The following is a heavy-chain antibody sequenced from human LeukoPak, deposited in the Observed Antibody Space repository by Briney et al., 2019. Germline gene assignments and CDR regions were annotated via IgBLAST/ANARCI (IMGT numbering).Heavy chain of an antibody. Sequence: SSETLSLTCTVSGTSIRDYGAWIRQSAGGRLEWIGRVFATTGATTYNPSFRGRVTISSETSQSQFSLTLTSVTAADTAVYYCARDRLLRNFDFSHDYWGQGTLVTVSS. CDR3: ARDRLLRNFDFSHDY. V-gene: IGHV4-4*07. D-gene: IGHD3-3*01. CDR2: VFATTGAT. CDR1: GTSIRDY. J-gene: IGHJ4*02.